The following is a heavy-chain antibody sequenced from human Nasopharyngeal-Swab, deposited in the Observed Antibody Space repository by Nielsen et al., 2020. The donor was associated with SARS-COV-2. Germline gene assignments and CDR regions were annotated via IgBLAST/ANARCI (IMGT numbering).Heavy chain of an antibody. V-gene: IGHV3-15*01. CDR2: IQSKSAGGAT. Sequence: GESLKISCAASEFTFSSYWMSWVRQAPGKGLEWVGRIQSKSAGGATDYAEPVKGRFTISRDDSKNTVYLQMNSLKTEDTAVYYCTRHQGRRFFDYWGQGTLVTVSS. J-gene: IGHJ4*02. CDR1: EFTFSSYW. CDR3: TRHQGRRFFDY.